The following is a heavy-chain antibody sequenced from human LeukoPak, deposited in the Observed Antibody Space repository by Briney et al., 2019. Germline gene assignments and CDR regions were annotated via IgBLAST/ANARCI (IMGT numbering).Heavy chain of an antibody. Sequence: GGSLRLSCAASGFTFNSYSMNWVRQAPGKGLEWVSSINSGNSNIYYADSVKGRFTISRDNSKNTLYLQMNSLRAEDTAVYYCAKDSPYAYYGSGSYWDYWGQGTLVTVSS. D-gene: IGHD3-10*01. CDR3: AKDSPYAYYGSGSYWDY. CDR2: INSGNSNI. V-gene: IGHV3-21*04. CDR1: GFTFNSYS. J-gene: IGHJ4*02.